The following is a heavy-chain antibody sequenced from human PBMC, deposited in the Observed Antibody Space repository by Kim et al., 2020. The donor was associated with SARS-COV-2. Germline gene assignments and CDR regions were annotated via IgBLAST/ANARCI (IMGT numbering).Heavy chain of an antibody. D-gene: IGHD3-3*01. J-gene: IGHJ5*02. V-gene: IGHV7-4-1*02. CDR1: GYTFTSYV. CDR3: ARDRRITIFGGGRSWFDP. Sequence: ASVKVSCKASGYTFTSYVMNWVRQAPGQGLEWMGWINTNTGNPTYAQGFTGRFVFSLDTSVSTAYPQISSLKAEDTAVYYCARDRRITIFGGGRSWFDPWGQGTLVTVSS. CDR2: INTNTGNP.